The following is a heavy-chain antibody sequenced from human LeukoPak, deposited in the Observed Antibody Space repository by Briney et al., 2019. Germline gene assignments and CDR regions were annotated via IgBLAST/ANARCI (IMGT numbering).Heavy chain of an antibody. CDR3: ARAVDYDFWSGYLYYYYGMDV. Sequence: SETLSLTCAVYGGSFSGYYWSWIRQPPGKGLEWIGAINHSGSTNYNPSLKSRVTISVDTSKNQFSLKLSSVTAADTAVYYCARAVDYDFWSGYLYYYYGMDVWGQGTTVTVSS. D-gene: IGHD3-3*01. CDR1: GGSFSGYY. CDR2: INHSGST. J-gene: IGHJ6*02. V-gene: IGHV4-34*01.